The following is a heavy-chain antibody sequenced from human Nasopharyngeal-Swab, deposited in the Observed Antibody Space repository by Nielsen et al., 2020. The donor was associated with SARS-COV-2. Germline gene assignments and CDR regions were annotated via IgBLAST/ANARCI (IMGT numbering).Heavy chain of an antibody. CDR2: IYYSGST. CDR1: GGSISSYY. V-gene: IGHV4-59*01. CDR3: ASGLKGAFDI. D-gene: IGHD3/OR15-3a*01. J-gene: IGHJ3*02. Sequence: SETLSLTCTVSGGSISSYYWNWIRQPPGKGLEWIGYIYYSGSTNYNPSLKSRVTISVDTSKNQFSLKLSSVTAADTAVYYCASGLKGAFDIWGQGTMVTVSS.